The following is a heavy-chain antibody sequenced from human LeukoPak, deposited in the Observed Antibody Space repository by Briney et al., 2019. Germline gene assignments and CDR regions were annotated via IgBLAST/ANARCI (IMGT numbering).Heavy chain of an antibody. CDR2: INQDGSVK. V-gene: IGHV3-7*01. CDR1: GFTFSNHG. J-gene: IGHJ4*02. Sequence: GGSLRLSCAASGFTFSNHGMHWVRQAPGKGLEWVAHINQDGSVKNYVDSVKGRFTISRDNANNFLYLQMNSLRAEDTAVYYCAKDKNWNVCDYWGRGTLVTVSS. D-gene: IGHD1-1*01. CDR3: AKDKNWNVCDY.